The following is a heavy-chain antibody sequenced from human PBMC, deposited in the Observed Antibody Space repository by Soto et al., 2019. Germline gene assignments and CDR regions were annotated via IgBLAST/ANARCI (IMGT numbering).Heavy chain of an antibody. CDR3: AREAIIVIAAPEYYFDY. Sequence: PGGSQRLSCAASGFDVSNTDMSWVRQAPGKGLEWVSVIYSGGYTNYADSVKGRFIVSRDSPKNTLYLQMDSLRAEDTAVYYCAREAIIVIAAPEYYFDYWGQGTTVTVSS. J-gene: IGHJ4*03. CDR2: IYSGGYT. D-gene: IGHD3-22*01. V-gene: IGHV3-66*01. CDR1: GFDVSNTD.